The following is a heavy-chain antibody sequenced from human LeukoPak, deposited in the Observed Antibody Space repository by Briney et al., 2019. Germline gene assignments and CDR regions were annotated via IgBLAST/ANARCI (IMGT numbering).Heavy chain of an antibody. CDR3: ARRSSADWYFDL. J-gene: IGHJ2*01. D-gene: IGHD2-2*01. V-gene: IGHV4-39*01. Sequence: SETLSLTCTVSGGSISGSSYYWGWIRQPPGKGLEWIGSTYYSGSTYYNPSLKSRVTISVDTSKNQFSLKLSSVTASDTAVCYCARRSSADWYFDLWGRGTLVTVSS. CDR2: TYYSGST. CDR1: GGSISGSSYY.